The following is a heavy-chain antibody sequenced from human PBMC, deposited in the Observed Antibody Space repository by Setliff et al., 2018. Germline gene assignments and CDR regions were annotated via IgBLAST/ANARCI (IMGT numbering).Heavy chain of an antibody. J-gene: IGHJ4*02. CDR3: ASADVVVAP. CDR1: GGTFSSYA. V-gene: IGHV1-3*01. Sequence: ASVKVSCKASGGTFSSYAINWVRQAPGQRLEWMGWINAANGNTKYSQKFQGRVTITRDTSASTVYMELSSLRYEDTAVFYCASADVVVAPWGQGTLVTVSS. CDR2: INAANGNT. D-gene: IGHD2-21*01.